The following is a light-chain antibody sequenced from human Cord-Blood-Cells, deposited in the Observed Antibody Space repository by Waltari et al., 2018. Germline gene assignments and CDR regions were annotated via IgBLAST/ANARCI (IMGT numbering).Light chain of an antibody. CDR2: EVS. Sequence: QSALTQPASVSGSPRQSITISCTETSSDVGSYNLVSWYQQHPGKAPKLMIYEVSKRPSGVSNRFSGSKSGNTASLTISGLQAEDEADYYCCSYAGSSTFVFGTGTKVTVL. CDR3: CSYAGSSTFV. J-gene: IGLJ1*01. V-gene: IGLV2-23*02. CDR1: SSDVGSYNL.